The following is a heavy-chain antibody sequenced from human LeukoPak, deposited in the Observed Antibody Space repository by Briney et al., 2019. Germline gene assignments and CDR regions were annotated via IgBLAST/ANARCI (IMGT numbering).Heavy chain of an antibody. J-gene: IGHJ2*01. CDR1: GFTFDDYA. CDR2: ISYNSDTI. Sequence: ALRLSCAASGFTFDDYAMHWVRQAPGKGLEWVSGISYNSDTIAYADSVKGRFTISRDNAKNSLYPQMNSLRAEDTALYYCAKDYCGGDCYSGWYFDLWGRGTLVTVSS. D-gene: IGHD2-21*02. V-gene: IGHV3-9*01. CDR3: AKDYCGGDCYSGWYFDL.